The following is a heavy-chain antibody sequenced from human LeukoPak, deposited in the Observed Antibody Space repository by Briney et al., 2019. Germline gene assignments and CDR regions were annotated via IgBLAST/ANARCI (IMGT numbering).Heavy chain of an antibody. Sequence: GGSLRIFCETSSVTFSSCWMHCFRQDPGERLVLVGRTNRDRTSTNYADTVEGRYTISRDNAQNTLYLQMNSLRAEDTAVYYCARLTPPFDYWGQGTLVTVSS. CDR2: TNRDRTST. CDR3: ARLTPPFDY. J-gene: IGHJ4*02. D-gene: IGHD3-16*01. V-gene: IGHV3-74*01. CDR1: SVTFSSCW.